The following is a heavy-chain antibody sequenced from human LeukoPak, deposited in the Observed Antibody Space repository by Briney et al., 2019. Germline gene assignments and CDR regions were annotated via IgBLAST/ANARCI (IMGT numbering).Heavy chain of an antibody. CDR3: ATSPPVVPAAITAFDI. CDR1: GGSINSYY. CDR2: IYTSGSTP. V-gene: IGHV4-4*07. J-gene: IGHJ3*02. D-gene: IGHD2-2*01. Sequence: SETLSHTCTVSGGSINSYYWSWIRQSAGKGLEWIGRIYTSGSTPDYSPSLKSRVTMSIDTSKNQFSLQLSSVTAADTAVYYCATSPPVVPAAITAFDIWGQGTMVTVSS.